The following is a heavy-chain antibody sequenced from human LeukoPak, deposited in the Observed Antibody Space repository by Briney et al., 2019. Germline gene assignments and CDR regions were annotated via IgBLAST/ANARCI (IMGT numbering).Heavy chain of an antibody. V-gene: IGHV4-61*01. D-gene: IGHD2-21*02. CDR2: IYYSGST. J-gene: IGHJ6*03. CDR3: ARDTRGGGDSDYYYYMDV. CDR1: GGSITSSSYY. Sequence: SETLSLTCTVSGGSITSSSYYWSWIRQPPWKGLEWIGYIYYSGSTNYNPSLKSRVTISVDTSKNQFSLKLSSVTAADTAVYYCARDTRGGGDSDYYYYMDVWGKGTTVTVSS.